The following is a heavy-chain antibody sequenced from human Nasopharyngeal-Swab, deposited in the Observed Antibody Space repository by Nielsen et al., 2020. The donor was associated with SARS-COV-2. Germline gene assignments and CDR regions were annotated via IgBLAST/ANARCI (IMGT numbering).Heavy chain of an antibody. J-gene: IGHJ4*02. CDR1: GFTFSSYG. V-gene: IGHV3-30*18. D-gene: IGHD3-10*01. CDR2: ISYDGSNK. Sequence: GESLKISCAASGFTFSSYGMHWVRQAPGKGLEWVAVISYDGSNKYYADSVEGRFTISRDNSKNTLYLQMNSLRAEDTAVYYCAKDSALDYWGQGTLVTVSS. CDR3: AKDSALDY.